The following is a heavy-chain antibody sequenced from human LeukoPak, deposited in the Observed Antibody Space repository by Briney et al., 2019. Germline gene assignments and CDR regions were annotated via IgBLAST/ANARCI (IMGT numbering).Heavy chain of an antibody. CDR3: AKDSSTSCYFGCDYFDY. D-gene: IGHD2-2*01. V-gene: IGHV3-30*18. CDR2: ISYDGSNK. CDR1: GFTLSSYG. Sequence: PGGSLRLSCAASGFTLSSYGMHWVRQAPGKGLEWVAVISYDGSNKYYADSVKGRFTISRDNSKNTLYLQMNSLRAEDTAVYYCAKDSSTSCYFGCDYFDYWGQGTLVTVSS. J-gene: IGHJ4*02.